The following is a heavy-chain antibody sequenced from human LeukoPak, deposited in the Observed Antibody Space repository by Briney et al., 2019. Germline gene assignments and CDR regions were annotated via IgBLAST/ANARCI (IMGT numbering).Heavy chain of an antibody. J-gene: IGHJ1*01. V-gene: IGHV4-59*08. CDR3: ARHDVAGATTDYFQH. CDR1: GGSISSYY. D-gene: IGHD1-26*01. Sequence: PSETLSLTCTVSGGSISSYYWSWIRQPPGKGPEWIGYIYYSGSTRYNPSLKSRVTISVDTSKNQISLNLGSVTAADTAVYYCARHDVAGATTDYFQHWGQGTLVTVSS. CDR2: IYYSGST.